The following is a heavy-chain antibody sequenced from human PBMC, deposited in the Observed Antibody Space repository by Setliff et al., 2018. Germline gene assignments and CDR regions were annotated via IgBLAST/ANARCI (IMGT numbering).Heavy chain of an antibody. CDR2: IIPMFETP. Sequence: SVKVSCKASGGSFSSYGISWVRQAPGQGLEWMGGIIPMFETPIYAQKFQGRVTITADETASTVYMELSSLTSEDTALYYCAREGDGYNWFGSWGQGTLVTVSS. D-gene: IGHD5-18*01. V-gene: IGHV1-69*13. J-gene: IGHJ1*01. CDR1: GGSFSSYG. CDR3: AREGDGYNWFGS.